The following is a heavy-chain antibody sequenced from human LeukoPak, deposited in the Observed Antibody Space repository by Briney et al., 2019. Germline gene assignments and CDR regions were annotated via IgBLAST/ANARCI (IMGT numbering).Heavy chain of an antibody. CDR2: IIPIFGTA. CDR1: GGTFSSYA. V-gene: IGHV1-69*13. CDR3: ARVAQNYDFWSGYQNDAFDI. J-gene: IGHJ3*02. Sequence: GALVKVSCKASGGTFSSYAISWVRQAPGQGLEWMGGIIPIFGTANYAQKFQGRVTITADESTSTAYMELSSLRSEDTAVYYCARVAQNYDFWSGYQNDAFDIWGQGTMVTVSS. D-gene: IGHD3-3*01.